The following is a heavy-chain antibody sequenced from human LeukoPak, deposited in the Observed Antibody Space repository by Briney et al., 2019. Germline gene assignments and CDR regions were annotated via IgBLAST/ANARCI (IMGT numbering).Heavy chain of an antibody. CDR1: SYTFTSYG. J-gene: IGHJ4*02. D-gene: IGHD5-12*01. CDR3: ARDRERDGYNYRDFDY. CDR2: ISAYNGNT. Sequence: ASVKVSCKASSYTFTSYGISWLRQAPGQGLEWMGWISAYNGNTNYAQKLQGRVTMTTDTSTSTAYMELRSLRSDDTAVYYCARDRERDGYNYRDFDYWGQGTLVTVSS. V-gene: IGHV1-18*01.